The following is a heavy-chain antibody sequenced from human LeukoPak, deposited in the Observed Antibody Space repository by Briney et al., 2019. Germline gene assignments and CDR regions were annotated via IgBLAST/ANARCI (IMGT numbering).Heavy chain of an antibody. CDR2: INPNSGGT. V-gene: IGHV1-2*06. CDR1: GYTFSGYY. D-gene: IGHD6-13*01. J-gene: IGHJ5*02. Sequence: ASVKVSCKASGYTFSGYYIHWVRQAPGQGLEWMGRINPNSGGTNYAQKFQGRVTMTRDASITTAYMELSSLISDDTAVYYCARDRDGSSRNWFDPWGQGILVTVSS. CDR3: ARDRDGSSRNWFDP.